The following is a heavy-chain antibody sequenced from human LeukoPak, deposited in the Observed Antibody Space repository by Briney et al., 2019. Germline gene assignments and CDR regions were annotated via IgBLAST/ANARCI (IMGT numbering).Heavy chain of an antibody. D-gene: IGHD1-26*01. CDR3: ASTYSGSYYGAFDI. Sequence: SETLSLTCTVSGGSISSSSYYWGWIRQPPGKGLEWIGSIYYSGSTYYNPSLKSRVTISVDTSKNQFSLKLSSVTAADTAVYYCASTYSGSYYGAFDIWGPGTMVTVSS. CDR2: IYYSGST. J-gene: IGHJ3*02. V-gene: IGHV4-39*01. CDR1: GGSISSSSYY.